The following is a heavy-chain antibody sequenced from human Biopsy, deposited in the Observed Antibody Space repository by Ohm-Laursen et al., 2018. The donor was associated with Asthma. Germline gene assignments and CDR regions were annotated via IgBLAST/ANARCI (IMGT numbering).Heavy chain of an antibody. J-gene: IGHJ4*02. D-gene: IGHD2-2*01. V-gene: IGHV1-69*13. Sequence: ASVKVSCKASGGTFSSNSINWARQAPGQGLEWMGRIIPIFGPTNYAQKFQGRVTISADDSTSTAYMELSSLSSEDTALYYCARGPEYVRSSGALDYWGQGTLVTVSS. CDR2: IIPIFGPT. CDR1: GGTFSSNS. CDR3: ARGPEYVRSSGALDY.